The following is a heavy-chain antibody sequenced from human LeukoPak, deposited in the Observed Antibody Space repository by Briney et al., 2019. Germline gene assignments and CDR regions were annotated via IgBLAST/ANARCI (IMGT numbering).Heavy chain of an antibody. CDR3: ARGSGYDFLGAFDI. Sequence: ASVKVSCKASGYTFTTYYMNWVGQAPGQGLEGIGIINSSGGSTTYAQKFQGRVTMTRDTSTSTISMELSSLRSEDTAVYYCARGSGYDFLGAFDIWGQGTMVTVSS. CDR1: GYTFTTYY. V-gene: IGHV1-46*01. CDR2: INSSGGST. J-gene: IGHJ3*02. D-gene: IGHD5-12*01.